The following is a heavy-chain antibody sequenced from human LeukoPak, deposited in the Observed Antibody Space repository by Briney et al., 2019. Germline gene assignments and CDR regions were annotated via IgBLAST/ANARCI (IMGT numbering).Heavy chain of an antibody. D-gene: IGHD3-10*02. V-gene: IGHV3-7*01. CDR1: GLTFTDYL. CDR2: IKADGSEK. CDR3: AELGITMIGGV. J-gene: IGHJ6*04. Sequence: PGGSLRLSCAASGLTFTDYLMTWVRQAPGKGLEWVADIKADGSEKYYVDSVKGRFTISRDNAKNSLYLQMNSLRAEDTAVYYCAELGITMIGGVWGKGTTVTISS.